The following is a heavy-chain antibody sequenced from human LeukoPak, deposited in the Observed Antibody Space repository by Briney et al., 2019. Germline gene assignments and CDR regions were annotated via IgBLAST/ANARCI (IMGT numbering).Heavy chain of an antibody. CDR3: GRADMASVGAFDI. CDR1: GDSISSYY. D-gene: IGHD5-24*01. Sequence: SETLSLTCTVSGDSISSYYWSWIRQTPGKGLEWIGYVHYSGSTNYNPSLKSRVTISVDTSKEQFSLKLTSVTAADTAVYYCGRADMASVGAFDIWGQGTMVTVSS. J-gene: IGHJ3*02. V-gene: IGHV4-59*01. CDR2: VHYSGST.